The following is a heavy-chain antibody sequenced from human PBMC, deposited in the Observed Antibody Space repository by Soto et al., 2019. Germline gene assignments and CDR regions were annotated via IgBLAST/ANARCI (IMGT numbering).Heavy chain of an antibody. D-gene: IGHD2-8*01. CDR2: IDPSDSRT. V-gene: IGHV5-10-1*01. CDR1: GYMFPIYH. J-gene: IGHJ4*02. CDR3: ARHDSNGDFHF. Sequence: PGESLKISCEASGYMFPIYHISWVRQMPGKGLEWVGKIDPSDSRTMYRPSSRARITISVDKSINTAYLEWGRLKASDTAMYYCARHDSNGDFHFSGQGTHVTVYS.